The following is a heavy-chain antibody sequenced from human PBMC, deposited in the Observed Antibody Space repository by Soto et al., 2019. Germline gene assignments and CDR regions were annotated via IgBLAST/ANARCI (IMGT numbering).Heavy chain of an antibody. Sequence: QVQLVESGGGVVQPGRSLRLSCAASGFTFSSYAMHWVRQAPGKGLEWVAVISYDGSNKYYADSVKGRFTISRDNSKNTLYLQMNSLRAEDTAVYYCAREIPNYYYVMDVWGQGTTVTVSS. V-gene: IGHV3-30-3*01. D-gene: IGHD2-21*01. CDR3: AREIPNYYYVMDV. CDR1: GFTFSSYA. CDR2: ISYDGSNK. J-gene: IGHJ6*02.